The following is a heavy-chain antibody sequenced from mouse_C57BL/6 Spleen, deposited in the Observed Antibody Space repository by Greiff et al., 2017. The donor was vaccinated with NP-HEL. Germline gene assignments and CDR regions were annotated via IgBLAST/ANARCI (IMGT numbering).Heavy chain of an antibody. CDR3: ASLLYYDYDRYAMDY. D-gene: IGHD2-4*01. J-gene: IGHJ4*01. Sequence: QVQLQQPGAELVRPGTSVKLSCKASGYTFTSYWMHWVKQRPGQGLEWIGVIDPSDSYTNYNQKFKGKATLTVDTSSSTAYMQLSSLTSEDSSVYYCASLLYYDYDRYAMDYWGQGTSVTVSS. V-gene: IGHV1-59*01. CDR2: IDPSDSYT. CDR1: GYTFTSYW.